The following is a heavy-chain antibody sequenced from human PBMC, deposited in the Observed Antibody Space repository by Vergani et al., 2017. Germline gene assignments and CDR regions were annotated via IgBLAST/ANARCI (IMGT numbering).Heavy chain of an antibody. D-gene: IGHD3-3*01. J-gene: IGHJ6*03. CDR3: AGFTYCDIWSGYYRDGYYYMDV. CDR2: ISAYNGTT. V-gene: IGHV1-18*01. Sequence: QVQLVQSGAEVKKPGASVKVSCKASGYTFTSYGISWVRQAPGQGLEWMGWISAYNGTTNYAQKLQGRVTMTTDTSTSTGYMELRNLRSDDTAVYYCAGFTYCDIWSGYYRDGYYYMDVWGKGTTVTVSS. CDR1: GYTFTSYG.